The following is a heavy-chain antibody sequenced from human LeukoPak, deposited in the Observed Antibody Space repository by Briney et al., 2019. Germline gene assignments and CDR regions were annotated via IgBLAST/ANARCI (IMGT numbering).Heavy chain of an antibody. CDR3: TTGDIAAAGTIDY. V-gene: IGHV3-23*01. CDR2: IGGSGAST. CDR1: GFTFSSYA. J-gene: IGHJ4*02. Sequence: PGGSLRLSCAASGFTFSSYAMSWVRQAPGKGLEWVSGIGGSGASTYHADSVKGRFTISRDNSEKTLYLQMNSLRAEDTAVYYCTTGDIAAAGTIDYWGQGTLVTVSS. D-gene: IGHD6-13*01.